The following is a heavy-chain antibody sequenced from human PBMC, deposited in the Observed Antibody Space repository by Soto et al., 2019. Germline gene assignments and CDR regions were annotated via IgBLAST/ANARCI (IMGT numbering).Heavy chain of an antibody. D-gene: IGHD6-19*01. Sequence: QPGGSLRLSCAASGFTFNTYGFNWVRQAPGKGLEWVAVIWYVGNTKYYADSVKGRFTISRDNLKNTLYLQMNSLTAEDTAVYYCARPLVAPVAGPYYYGMDVWGQGTTVTVSS. CDR3: ARPLVAPVAGPYYYGMDV. CDR2: IWYVGNTK. J-gene: IGHJ6*02. CDR1: GFTFNTYG. V-gene: IGHV3-33*01.